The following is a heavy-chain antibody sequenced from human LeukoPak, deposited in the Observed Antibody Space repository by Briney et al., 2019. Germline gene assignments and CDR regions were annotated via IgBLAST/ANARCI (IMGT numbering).Heavy chain of an antibody. J-gene: IGHJ5*02. V-gene: IGHV3-23*01. Sequence: GGSLRLSCAASGFTFSSYAMSWVRQAPGKGLEWVSAISGSGGSTYYADSVKGRFTISRDNSKNTLYLQMNSLRAEDTAVYYCVNFLYSSSWYVFDPWGQGTLVTVSS. CDR1: GFTFSSYA. CDR3: VNFLYSSSWYVFDP. D-gene: IGHD6-13*01. CDR2: ISGSGGST.